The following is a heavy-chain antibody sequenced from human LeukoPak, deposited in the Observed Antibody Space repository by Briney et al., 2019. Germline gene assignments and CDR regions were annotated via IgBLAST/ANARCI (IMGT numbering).Heavy chain of an antibody. Sequence: PSETLSLTCTVSGGSISSSSYYWGWIRQPPGKGLEWIGSIYYSGSTYYNPSLKSRVTISVDTSKNQFSLKLSSVTAADTAVYYCASGGRYSSSWYGGDYWGQGTLVTVSS. V-gene: IGHV4-39*01. CDR2: IYYSGST. CDR3: ASGGRYSSSWYGGDY. J-gene: IGHJ4*02. D-gene: IGHD6-13*01. CDR1: GGSISSSSYY.